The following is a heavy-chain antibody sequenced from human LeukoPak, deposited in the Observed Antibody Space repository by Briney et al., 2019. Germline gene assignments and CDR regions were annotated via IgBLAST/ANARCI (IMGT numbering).Heavy chain of an antibody. CDR3: ASQEPGGGSGWTIDY. D-gene: IGHD6-19*01. CDR1: GGSISSYY. CDR2: IYTSGST. Sequence: SETLSLTCTVSGGSISSYYWSWIRQPAGKGLEWIGRIYTSGSTNYNPSLKSRVIMSVDTSKNQFSLKLSSVTAADTAVYYCASQEPGGGSGWTIDYWGQGTLVTVSS. J-gene: IGHJ4*02. V-gene: IGHV4-4*07.